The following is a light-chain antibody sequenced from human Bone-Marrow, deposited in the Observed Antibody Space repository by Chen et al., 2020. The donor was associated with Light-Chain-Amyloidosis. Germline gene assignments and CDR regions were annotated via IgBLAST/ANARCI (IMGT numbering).Light chain of an antibody. CDR2: DDS. V-gene: IGLV3-21*02. CDR1: NIGSTS. Sequence: SYVLTQRSSGSVAPGPTATIACGGNNIGSTSVHWYQQTPGQAPLLVVYDDSDRPSGIPERLSGSNSGNTATLTISRVEAGDEADYYCQVWDRSSDRPVFGGGTKLTVL. CDR3: QVWDRSSDRPV. J-gene: IGLJ3*02.